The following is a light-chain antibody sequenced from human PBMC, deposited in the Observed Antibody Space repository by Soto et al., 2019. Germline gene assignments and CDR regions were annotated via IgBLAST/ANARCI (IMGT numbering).Light chain of an antibody. CDR1: QAISNS. CDR3: QGHDHLFT. J-gene: IGKJ4*01. Sequence: DIQMTQSPSSLSASVGDSVTITCQASQAISNSLNWYQQKPGKAPKLLIYDVSHLETGVPSRFSGAGSGPDFTFTISSLQPEDIATYYCQGHDHLFTFGGGTRVEMK. V-gene: IGKV1-33*01. CDR2: DVS.